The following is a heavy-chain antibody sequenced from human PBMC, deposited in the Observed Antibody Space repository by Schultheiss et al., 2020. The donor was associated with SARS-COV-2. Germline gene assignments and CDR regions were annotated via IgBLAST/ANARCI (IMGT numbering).Heavy chain of an antibody. CDR1: GYFIISGYY. V-gene: IGHV4-38-2*01. CDR2: IYYSGST. Sequence: SQTLSLTCAVSGYFIISGYYWGWIRQPPGKGLEWIGYIYYSGSTNYNPSLKSRVTISVDTSKNQFSLKLSSVTAADTAVYYCARHLRYFDWLLSRYYYYMDVWGKGTTVTVSS. CDR3: ARHLRYFDWLLSRYYYYMDV. J-gene: IGHJ6*03. D-gene: IGHD3-9*01.